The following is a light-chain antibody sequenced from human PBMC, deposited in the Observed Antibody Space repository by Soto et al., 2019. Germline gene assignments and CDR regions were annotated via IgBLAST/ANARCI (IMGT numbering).Light chain of an antibody. J-gene: IGLJ1*01. V-gene: IGLV2-14*01. Sequence: QSVLTQPASVSGSPGQSITISCTGTSSDVGGYNYVSWYQQHPGKAPKLMIYEVSNRPSGVSNRFSGSKSGNTASLTISGLQAEDEADYYCSPYTSRSSYVFGTGTKLTVL. CDR2: EVS. CDR1: SSDVGGYNY. CDR3: SPYTSRSSYV.